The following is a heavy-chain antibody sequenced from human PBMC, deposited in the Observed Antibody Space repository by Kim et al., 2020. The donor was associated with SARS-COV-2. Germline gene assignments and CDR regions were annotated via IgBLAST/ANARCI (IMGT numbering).Heavy chain of an antibody. CDR3: ARGPITGKFDY. D-gene: IGHD1-20*01. V-gene: IGHV4-39*07. J-gene: IGHJ4*02. CDR2: IYYSGST. Sequence: SETLSLTCTISSGSISSRNYYWGWIRQPPGKGLEWIGSIYYSGSTYYNPSLKSRVTISVDTSKNQFSLKLSSVTAADTAVYYCARGPITGKFDYWGQGTL. CDR1: SGSISSRNYY.